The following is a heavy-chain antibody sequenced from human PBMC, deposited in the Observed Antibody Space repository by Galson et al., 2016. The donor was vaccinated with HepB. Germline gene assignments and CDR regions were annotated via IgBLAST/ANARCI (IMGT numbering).Heavy chain of an antibody. Sequence: SVKVSCKASGYTFTSYGTSWVRQAPGQGLEWMGWISTYNGNTNYAQKLQGRVTITADKSTSTTYMELSSLTSDETGIYYCAREIGSGYYVGLHDPFDLWGQGTMVTVSS. CDR3: AREIGSGYYVGLHDPFDL. V-gene: IGHV1-18*01. CDR2: ISTYNGNT. CDR1: GYTFTSYG. D-gene: IGHD3-22*01. J-gene: IGHJ3*01.